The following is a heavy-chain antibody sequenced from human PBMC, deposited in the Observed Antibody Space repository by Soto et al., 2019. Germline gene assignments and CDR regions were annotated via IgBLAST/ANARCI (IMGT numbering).Heavy chain of an antibody. D-gene: IGHD3-3*01. Sequence: APLQVSCAASGFALTNYGIICVRQAPRQGLELLGWISAYNGNTNYAQKLQGRVTMTTDTSTSTAYMELRSLRSDDTAVYYCASRRGTYDFWSGYYQYYYGMDVWGQGTTVTLSS. CDR1: GFALTNYG. CDR2: ISAYNGNT. CDR3: ASRRGTYDFWSGYYQYYYGMDV. V-gene: IGHV1-18*01. J-gene: IGHJ6*02.